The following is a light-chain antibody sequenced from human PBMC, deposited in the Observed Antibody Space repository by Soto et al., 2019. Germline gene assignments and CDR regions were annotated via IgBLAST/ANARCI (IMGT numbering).Light chain of an antibody. Sequence: TQITQSPYTLSASVGDRVTITCGASQSISSWLAWYQQKPGKAPKLLIYDASSLESGVPSRFSGSGSGTEFTLTISSLQPDDSATYYCQQCNRYPITFGQGTKV. J-gene: IGKJ1*01. CDR1: QSISSW. CDR2: DAS. V-gene: IGKV1-5*01. CDR3: QQCNRYPIT.